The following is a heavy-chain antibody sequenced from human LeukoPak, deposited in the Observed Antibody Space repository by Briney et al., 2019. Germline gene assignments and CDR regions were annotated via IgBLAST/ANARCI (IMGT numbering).Heavy chain of an antibody. CDR2: IWYDGSNK. D-gene: IGHD6-13*01. CDR1: GFTFSSYG. CDR3: ARVGSSSWYGDY. V-gene: IGHV3-33*01. Sequence: GGSLRLSCAASGFTFSSYGMHWVRQVSGKGLEWVAVIWYDGSNKYYADSVKGRFTISRDNSKNTLYLQMNSLRAEDTAVYYCARVGSSSWYGDYWGQGTLVTVSS. J-gene: IGHJ4*02.